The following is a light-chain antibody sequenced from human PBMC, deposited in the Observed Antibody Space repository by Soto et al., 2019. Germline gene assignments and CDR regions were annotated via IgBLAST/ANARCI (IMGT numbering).Light chain of an antibody. CDR3: SSYISSSTPNWV. V-gene: IGLV2-14*01. Sequence: QSVLTQPASVSGSPGQSITISCTGTSGDVGAYNSVSWYQQHPGKAPKLMTYEVINRPSGVSYRFSGSKSGNTASLTISGLQAEDEADYYCSSYISSSTPNWVFGGGTKVTVL. J-gene: IGLJ3*02. CDR1: SGDVGAYNS. CDR2: EVI.